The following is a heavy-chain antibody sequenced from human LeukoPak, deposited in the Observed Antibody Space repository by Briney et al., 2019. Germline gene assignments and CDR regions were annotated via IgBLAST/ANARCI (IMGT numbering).Heavy chain of an antibody. Sequence: GGSPRLSCAASGFTFSSYGMYWVRQAPGKGLEWVAFIRYDGRNKYYADSVKGRFTISRDNPKNTLYLQMNSLRAEDTAVYYCAKEGGDIVVVVAAGFDSWGQGTLVTVSS. J-gene: IGHJ4*02. CDR1: GFTFSSYG. CDR3: AKEGGDIVVVVAAGFDS. CDR2: IRYDGRNK. D-gene: IGHD2-15*01. V-gene: IGHV3-30*02.